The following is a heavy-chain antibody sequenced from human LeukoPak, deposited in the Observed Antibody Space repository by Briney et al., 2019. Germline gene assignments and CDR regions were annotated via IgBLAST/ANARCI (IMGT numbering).Heavy chain of an antibody. Sequence: TGGSLRLSCAASGLTFTTYWMSWVRQLPGKGLEWVANINQDGTEKYYVDSVKGRFTISRDNAKNSLFLQMNSLRAEDTAVYYCAINHRDGYSELGYWGQGTLVTVSS. D-gene: IGHD5-24*01. CDR3: AINHRDGYSELGY. CDR1: GLTFTTYW. V-gene: IGHV3-7*01. J-gene: IGHJ4*02. CDR2: INQDGTEK.